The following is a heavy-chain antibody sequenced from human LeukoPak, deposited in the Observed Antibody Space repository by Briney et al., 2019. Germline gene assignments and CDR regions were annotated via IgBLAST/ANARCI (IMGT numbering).Heavy chain of an antibody. CDR1: GGSISSYY. CDR2: IYYSGST. Sequence: SETLSLTCTASGGSISSYYWSWIRQPPGKGLEWIGYIYYSGSTNYNPSLKSRVTISVDTSKNQFSLKLSSVTAADTAVYYCAREGGMGFDYWGQGTLVTVSS. D-gene: IGHD6-13*01. V-gene: IGHV4-59*01. J-gene: IGHJ4*02. CDR3: AREGGMGFDY.